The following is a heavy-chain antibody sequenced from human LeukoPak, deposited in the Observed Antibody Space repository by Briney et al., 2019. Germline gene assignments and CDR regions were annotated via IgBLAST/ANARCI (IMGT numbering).Heavy chain of an antibody. CDR3: AREGISRKMDFDY. D-gene: IGHD2/OR15-2a*01. J-gene: IGHJ4*02. Sequence: GGSLRLSCAVSGLTFGSYAMTWVRQAPGKGLEWVSGISNSGDSTHYADSVKGRFTISRDESKNTLYLQMKSLRAEDTAVFYCAREGISRKMDFDYWGQGTLVTVSS. CDR2: ISNSGDST. CDR1: GLTFGSYA. V-gene: IGHV3-23*01.